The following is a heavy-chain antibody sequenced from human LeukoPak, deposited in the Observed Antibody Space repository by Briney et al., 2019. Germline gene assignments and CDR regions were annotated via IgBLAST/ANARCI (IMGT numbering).Heavy chain of an antibody. Sequence: GGSLRLSCTVSGFTLSSNYMSWVRQAPGKGLEWVSVIYSDGTTYNADSVKGRFTISRDNSKNTLYLQINSLRAEDTAVYYCARGIAAAGTGLYNWGQGTLVTVSS. CDR2: IYSDGTT. D-gene: IGHD6-13*01. V-gene: IGHV3-53*01. J-gene: IGHJ4*02. CDR3: ARGIAAAGTGLYN. CDR1: GFTLSSNY.